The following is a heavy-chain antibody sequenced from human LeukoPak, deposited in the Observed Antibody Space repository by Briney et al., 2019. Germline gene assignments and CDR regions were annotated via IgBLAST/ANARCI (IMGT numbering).Heavy chain of an antibody. Sequence: GGSLRLSCAASGFTFSDHYMDWVRQAPGKGLEWVGRTRNKANSYTTEYAASVKGRFTISRDDSKNSLYLQMNSLKTEDTAVYYCTTEGTLEYSSSSYSDLFDYWGQGTLVTVSS. V-gene: IGHV3-72*01. D-gene: IGHD6-6*01. J-gene: IGHJ4*02. CDR2: TRNKANSYTT. CDR1: GFTFSDHY. CDR3: TTEGTLEYSSSSYSDLFDY.